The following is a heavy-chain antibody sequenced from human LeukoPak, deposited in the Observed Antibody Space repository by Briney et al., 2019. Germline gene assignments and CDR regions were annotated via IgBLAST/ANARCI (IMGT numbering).Heavy chain of an antibody. CDR3: ARDSPMDYDSSGSTYYYYYYGMDV. V-gene: IGHV6-1*01. CDR2: TYYRSKWYN. CDR1: GDSVSSNSAA. J-gene: IGHJ6*02. Sequence: SQTLSPTCAISGDSVSSNSAAWNWIRQSPSRGLEWLGRTYYRSKWYNDYAVSVKSRITINPDTSKNQFSLQLNSVTPEDTAVYYCARDSPMDYDSSGSTYYYYYYGMDVWGQGTTVTVSS. D-gene: IGHD3-22*01.